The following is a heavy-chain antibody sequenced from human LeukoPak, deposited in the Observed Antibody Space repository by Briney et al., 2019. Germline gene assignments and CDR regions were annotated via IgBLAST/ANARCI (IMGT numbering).Heavy chain of an antibody. CDR1: GFIFSSYW. V-gene: IGHV3-74*01. CDR2: IHSDGSGT. J-gene: IGHJ4*02. CDR3: AKERTGGWPFDY. D-gene: IGHD6-19*01. Sequence: GGSLRLSCAASGFIFSSYWMHWVRQAPGKGLVWASRIHSDGSGTTYADSVKGRFTISRDNAKNTLYLQMNSLRADDTAVYYCAKERTGGWPFDYWGQGTLVTVSS.